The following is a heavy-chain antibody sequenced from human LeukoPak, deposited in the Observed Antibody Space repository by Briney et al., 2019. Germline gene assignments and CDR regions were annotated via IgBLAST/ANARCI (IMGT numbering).Heavy chain of an antibody. V-gene: IGHV3-33*06. Sequence: GGSLRLSCAASGFTFSSCGMHWVRQAPGKGLEWVAVIWYDGSNKYYADSVKGRFTISRDNSKNTLYLQMNSLRAEDTAVYYCAKDLGDYYYYMDVWGKGTTVTVSS. CDR2: IWYDGSNK. CDR1: GFTFSSCG. J-gene: IGHJ6*03. CDR3: AKDLGDYYYYMDV.